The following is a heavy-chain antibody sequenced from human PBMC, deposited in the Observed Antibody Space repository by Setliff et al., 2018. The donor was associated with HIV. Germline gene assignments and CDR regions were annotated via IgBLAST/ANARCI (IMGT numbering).Heavy chain of an antibody. D-gene: IGHD3-3*01. CDR3: ARDCITIFCVAQYYNYMDV. CDR2: ISAYNGDT. V-gene: IGHV1-18*01. J-gene: IGHJ6*03. Sequence: ASVKVSCKASGYTFSSYGISWVRQAPGQGLEWMGWISAYNGDTNYVQKFQGRVTMTTDTSTNTAYMELRSLRSDDTAVYYCARDCITIFCVAQYYNYMDVWGKGTTVTVSS. CDR1: GYTFSSYG.